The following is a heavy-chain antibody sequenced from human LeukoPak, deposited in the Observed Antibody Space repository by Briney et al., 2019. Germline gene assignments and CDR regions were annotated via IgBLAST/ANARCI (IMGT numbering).Heavy chain of an antibody. Sequence: GASVTVSCKASGYTFTDYYMHWVRQAPGQGLEWMGLINPNSGGTKYAQNFQGRVSMTRDTSISTAYMEVRRLRSDDTAVFYCARGIFYDGSAPPQYWGQGTLVTVSS. CDR2: INPNSGGT. CDR3: ARGIFYDGSAPPQY. V-gene: IGHV1-2*02. CDR1: GYTFTDYY. D-gene: IGHD3-22*01. J-gene: IGHJ4*02.